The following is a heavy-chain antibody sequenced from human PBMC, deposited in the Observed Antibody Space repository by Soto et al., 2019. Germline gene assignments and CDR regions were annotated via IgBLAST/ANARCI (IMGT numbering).Heavy chain of an antibody. CDR1: GGSISSGGYY. V-gene: IGHV4-31*03. J-gene: IGHJ4*02. CDR2: IDYSGST. CDR3: AARGDPSSAVGY. D-gene: IGHD2-21*02. Sequence: QVQLQESGPGLVKPSQTLSLTCTVSGGSISSGGYYWSWIRQHPGKRLEWIGYIDYSGSTYYNPSLKSRVTISVDTSKNQFSLKLSSVTAADTAVYYCAARGDPSSAVGYWGQGTLVTVSS.